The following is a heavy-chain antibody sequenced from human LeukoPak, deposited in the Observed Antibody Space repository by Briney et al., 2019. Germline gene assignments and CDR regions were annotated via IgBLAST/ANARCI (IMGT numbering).Heavy chain of an antibody. J-gene: IGHJ6*03. D-gene: IGHD1-7*01. CDR2: IYYSGST. V-gene: IGHV4-39*07. CDR1: GGSISSSSYY. CDR3: ARDSALELRSYYYYYYMDV. Sequence: SETLSLTCTVSGGSISSSSYYWGWLRQPPGKGLEWIGSIYYSGSTYYNPSLKSRVTISVDTSKNQFSLKLSSVTAADTAVYYCARDSALELRSYYYYYYMDVWGKGTTVTVSS.